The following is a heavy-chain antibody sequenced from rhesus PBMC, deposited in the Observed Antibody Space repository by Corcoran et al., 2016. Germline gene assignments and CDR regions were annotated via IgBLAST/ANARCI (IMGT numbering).Heavy chain of an antibody. Sequence: QVTLKESGPALVKPTQTLTLTCSFSGFSLSTSGMRGSWIRPAPGKARECLARIDWDDDKYTSTSLKSRLTISKDTSKNQVVLTMTNMDPVDTATYYCARGTTPNWYFDLWGPGTPIAISS. J-gene: IGHJ2*01. CDR3: ARGTTPNWYFDL. V-gene: IGHV2S2*01. D-gene: IGHD2-39*01. CDR1: GFSLSTSGMR. CDR2: IDWDDDK.